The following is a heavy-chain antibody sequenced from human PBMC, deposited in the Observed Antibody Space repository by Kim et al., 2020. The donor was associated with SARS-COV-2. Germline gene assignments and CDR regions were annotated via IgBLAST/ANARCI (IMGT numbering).Heavy chain of an antibody. CDR1: GFTFSDSA. J-gene: IGHJ4*02. D-gene: IGHD6-6*01. CDR3: ERETADHTSSFLEN. CDR2: ISYAALTT. Sequence: GGSLRLSCRASGFTFSDSAMHWVRQAPGKGLEWLAIISYAALTTYAESVKGRFTISRDNSKNTLYLQMNSLRAEDTAVYYCERETADHTSSFLENWGQGT. V-gene: IGHV3-30*04.